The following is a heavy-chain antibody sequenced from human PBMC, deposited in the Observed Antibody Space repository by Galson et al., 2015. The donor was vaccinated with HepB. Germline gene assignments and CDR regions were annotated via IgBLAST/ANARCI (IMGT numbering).Heavy chain of an antibody. CDR1: GFTVSDYR. CDR2: ISRSSIVI. V-gene: IGHV3-48*02. D-gene: IGHD5-24*01. J-gene: IGHJ4*02. CDR3: TRDFPEMATDC. Sequence: SLRLSCAGSGFTVSDYRMNWVRQAPGKGLEWISYISRSSIVIYYADFVKGRFTISRDNAKNLLYLQMNSLTDEDTAVCYCTRDFPEMATDCWGRGTILTVSS.